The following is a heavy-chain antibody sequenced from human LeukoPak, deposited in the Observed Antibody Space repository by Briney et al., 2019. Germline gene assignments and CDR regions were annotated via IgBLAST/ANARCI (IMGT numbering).Heavy chain of an antibody. J-gene: IGHJ4*02. CDR3: ARSSPRAPPDY. CDR2: INSDGSAT. D-gene: IGHD1-14*01. V-gene: IGHV3-74*01. CDR1: GFTFSSYW. Sequence: GGSLRLSCAASGFTFSSYWMSWVRQAPGKGLMWVSQINSDGSATSCADPVKGRCTISRDNAKNTLYLQMNSLRAEDTAVYYCARSSPRAPPDYWGQGTLVTVSS.